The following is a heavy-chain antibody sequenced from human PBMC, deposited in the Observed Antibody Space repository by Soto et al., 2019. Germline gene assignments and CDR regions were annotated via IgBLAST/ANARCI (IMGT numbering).Heavy chain of an antibody. J-gene: IGHJ4*02. CDR2: IHYNGNT. CDR1: GDSISAYS. D-gene: IGHD3-16*02. CDR3: AKARLRLGELSLPLDY. V-gene: IGHV4-59*01. Sequence: SETLSLTCTVSGDSISAYSWSWVRQPPGKGLEWIGNIHYNGNTKYNPSLKSRVSMSVDTSKNQFSLRLISVTAADTAKYYCAKARLRLGELSLPLDYWGQGTLVTVSS.